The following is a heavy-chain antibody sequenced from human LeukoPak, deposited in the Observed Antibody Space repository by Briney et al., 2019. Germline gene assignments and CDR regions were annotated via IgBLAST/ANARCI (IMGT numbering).Heavy chain of an antibody. D-gene: IGHD2-2*01. V-gene: IGHV3-15*01. J-gene: IGHJ4*02. CDR3: TTDSCSSTSCLNY. CDR1: GFTVSSNY. CDR2: IKSKTDGGTT. Sequence: GGSLRLSCAASGFTVSSNYMSWVRQAPGKGLEWVGRIKSKTDGGTTDYAAPVKGRFTISRDDSKNTLYLQMNSLKTEDTAVYYCTTDSCSSTSCLNYWGQGTLVTVSS.